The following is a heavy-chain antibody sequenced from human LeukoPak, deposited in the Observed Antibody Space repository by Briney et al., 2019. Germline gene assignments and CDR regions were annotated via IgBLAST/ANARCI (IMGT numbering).Heavy chain of an antibody. CDR3: AKDKLPTAMFSYVY. CDR2: ITYSGDNT. Sequence: PGGSLRLSCAASGFTVGSHAMTWVRQAPGKGLEWVSGITYSGDNTYYAGSVKGRFTISRDNSRNAQFLQMDSLRAEDTAVYYCAKDKLPTAMFSYVYWGQGTLVTVSS. D-gene: IGHD2-2*01. J-gene: IGHJ4*02. V-gene: IGHV3-23*01. CDR1: GFTVGSHA.